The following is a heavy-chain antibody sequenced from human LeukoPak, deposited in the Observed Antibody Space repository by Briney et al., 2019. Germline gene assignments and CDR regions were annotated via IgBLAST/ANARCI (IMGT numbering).Heavy chain of an antibody. CDR3: ADEFGLKWLAD. CDR1: AYTFSAYY. J-gene: IGHJ4*02. D-gene: IGHD6-19*01. V-gene: IGHV1-2*02. CDR2: INPNNGGT. Sequence: ASVKVSFKASAYTFSAYYMHWVRQAPGQGREWMGWINPNNGGTNYAQKFQGRVTMTRDTSISTAYMELSRLRSDDTAIYYCADEFGLKWLADWGQGTLVTVSS.